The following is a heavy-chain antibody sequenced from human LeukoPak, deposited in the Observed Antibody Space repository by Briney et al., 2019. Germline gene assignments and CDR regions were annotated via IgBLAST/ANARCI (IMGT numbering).Heavy chain of an antibody. D-gene: IGHD6-13*01. CDR3: AREKRRIAAAGINFDY. CDR1: GFTVSSNY. V-gene: IGHV3-66*01. J-gene: IGHJ4*02. Sequence: GGSLRLSCAASGFTVSSNYMSWVRQAPGKGLEWVSVIYSGGGTYYADSVKGRFTISRDNSKNTLYLQMNSLRAEDTAVYYCAREKRRIAAAGINFDYWGQGTLVTVSS. CDR2: IYSGGGT.